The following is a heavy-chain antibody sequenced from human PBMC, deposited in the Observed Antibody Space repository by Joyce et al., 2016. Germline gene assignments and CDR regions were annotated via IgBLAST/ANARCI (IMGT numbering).Heavy chain of an antibody. Sequence: EVQLVECGGGLVKPGGSLRLSCAASGFTFSSYSMSWVRQAPGKVLEWVSSLSSSSSYIKYTDSVKGRFTISRDNAKNSLYLQMNSLRVEDTAVYYCARSSYTNGIFDYWGQGTLVTVSS. CDR3: ARSSYTNGIFDY. J-gene: IGHJ4*02. D-gene: IGHD2-8*01. V-gene: IGHV3-21*01. CDR2: LSSSSSYI. CDR1: GFTFSSYS.